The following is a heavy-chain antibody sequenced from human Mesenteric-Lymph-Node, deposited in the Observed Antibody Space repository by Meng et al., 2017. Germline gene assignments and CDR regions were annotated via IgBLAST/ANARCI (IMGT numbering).Heavy chain of an antibody. CDR3: ARTTIAAAGTNYFDY. CDR1: GYTFTSYD. D-gene: IGHD6-13*01. CDR2: INPSGGST. J-gene: IGHJ4*02. V-gene: IGHV1-46*01. Sequence: QVQLGQSGAEVKKPGASVKVSCKASGYTFTSYDINWVRQATGQGLEWMGIINPSGGSTSYAQKFQGRVTMTRDTSTSTVYMELSSLRSEDTAVYYCARTTIAAAGTNYFDYWGQGTLVTVSS.